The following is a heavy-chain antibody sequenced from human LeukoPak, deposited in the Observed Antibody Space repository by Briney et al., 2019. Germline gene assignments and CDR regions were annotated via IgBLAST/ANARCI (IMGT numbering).Heavy chain of an antibody. CDR1: GYTFTGYY. CDR3: ARAVGYCSGGSCYYPYGMDV. Sequence: ASVKVSCKASGYTFTGYYMHWVRQAPGQGLEWMGWINPNNGGTNYAQKFQGWVTMTRDTSISTAYMELSRLRSDDTAVYYCARAVGYCSGGSCYYPYGMDVWGKGTTVTVSS. CDR2: INPNNGGT. V-gene: IGHV1-2*04. J-gene: IGHJ6*04. D-gene: IGHD2-15*01.